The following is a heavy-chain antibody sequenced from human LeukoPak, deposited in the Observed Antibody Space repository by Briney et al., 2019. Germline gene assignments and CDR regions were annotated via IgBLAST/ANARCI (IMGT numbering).Heavy chain of an antibody. V-gene: IGHV4-59*08. CDR3: TRGYNSGWHDY. CDR2: IYNSGST. J-gene: IGHJ4*02. Sequence: SETLSLTCSVSGASITSHYWSWIRQPPGKGPECIGYIYNSGSTNCNPSLKSRVTISIDTSKNQFSLRLSSVTAADTAVYYCTRGYNSGWHDYWGQGTLVTVSS. CDR1: GASITSHY. D-gene: IGHD6-19*01.